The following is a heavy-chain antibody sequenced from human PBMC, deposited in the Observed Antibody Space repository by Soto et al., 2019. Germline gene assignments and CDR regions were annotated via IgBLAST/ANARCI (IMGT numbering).Heavy chain of an antibody. CDR2: VSHSGTA. V-gene: IGHV4-34*01. CDR3: ARYGGTAIWYFDI. D-gene: IGHD2-15*01. CDR1: GASFTGYY. Sequence: QVRLQQWGAGLLKPSETLSLTCAVYGASFTGYYWTWLRQSPGKGLEWIGEVSHSGTAKYNPSLKSRVTIYLDTSKSQFSLELTFVTAADTAVYYCARYGGTAIWYFDIWGRGTSVSVSS. J-gene: IGHJ2*01.